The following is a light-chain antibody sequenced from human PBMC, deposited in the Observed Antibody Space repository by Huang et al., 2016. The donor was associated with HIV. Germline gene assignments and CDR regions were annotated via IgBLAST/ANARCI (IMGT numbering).Light chain of an antibody. CDR3: QQYNNWPLT. CDR1: QSVTST. Sequence: EVVMTQSPVTLSVSPGERATLSCRASQSVTSTLAWYQQKPGQAPRRLIYGASARATGIPARFSGSGSGTEVTLTISSLQSEDFAVYYCQQYNNWPLTFGQGTRLEIK. V-gene: IGKV3-15*01. CDR2: GAS. J-gene: IGKJ5*01.